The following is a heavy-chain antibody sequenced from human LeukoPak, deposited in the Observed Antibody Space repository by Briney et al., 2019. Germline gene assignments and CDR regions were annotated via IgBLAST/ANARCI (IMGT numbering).Heavy chain of an antibody. Sequence: SETLSLTCAVYGGSFSGYYWSWIRQPPGKGLEWIGEINHSGSTNYNPSLKSRVTISVDTSKNQFSLKLSSVTAADTAVYYCARWGGPVRGVITYGFDYWGQGTLVTVSS. J-gene: IGHJ4*02. CDR3: ARWGGPVRGVITYGFDY. V-gene: IGHV4-34*01. D-gene: IGHD3-10*01. CDR2: INHSGST. CDR1: GGSFSGYY.